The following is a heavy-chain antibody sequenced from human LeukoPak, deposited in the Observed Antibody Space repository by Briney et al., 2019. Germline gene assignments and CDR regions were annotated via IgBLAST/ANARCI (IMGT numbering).Heavy chain of an antibody. D-gene: IGHD1-14*01. CDR2: ISGSGDST. Sequence: GGSLRLSCAASGFTFSSYAMSWVRQAPGKGLEWVSTISGSGDSTYYADSVKGRFTISRDNSKNTLYLQMSSLRDEDTAVYYCAKDELRYPLDYWGQGSLVTVSS. J-gene: IGHJ4*02. CDR3: AKDELRYPLDY. V-gene: IGHV3-23*01. CDR1: GFTFSSYA.